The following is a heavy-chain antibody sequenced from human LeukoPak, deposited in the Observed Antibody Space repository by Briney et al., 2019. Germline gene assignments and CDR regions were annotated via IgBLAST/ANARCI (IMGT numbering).Heavy chain of an antibody. CDR2: IYHSGST. CDR3: ARGSGPNDSSGYYRSALNWFDP. D-gene: IGHD3-22*01. CDR1: GGPISSGGYS. J-gene: IGHJ5*02. V-gene: IGHV4-30-2*01. Sequence: PSETLSLTCAVSGGPISSGGYSWSWIRQPPGKGLEWIGYIYHSGSTYYNPSLKSRVTISVDRSKNQFSLKLSSVTAADTAVYYCARGSGPNDSSGYYRSALNWFDPWGQGTLVTVSS.